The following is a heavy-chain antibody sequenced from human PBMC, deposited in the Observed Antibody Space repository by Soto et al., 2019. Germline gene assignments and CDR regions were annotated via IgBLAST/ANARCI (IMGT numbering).Heavy chain of an antibody. CDR2: IYYSGST. V-gene: IGHV4-39*01. Sequence: SETLSLTCTVSGGSISSSSYYWGWIRQPPGKGREWIGSIYYSGSTYYNPSLKRRVTTSEDTSKNQFTLKLSSVTAADTAVYYSATHVGYSSLSNSYYYYGIDVWGQGTTVTVSS. CDR1: GGSISSSSYY. CDR3: ATHVGYSSLSNSYYYYGIDV. J-gene: IGHJ6*02. D-gene: IGHD2-21*01.